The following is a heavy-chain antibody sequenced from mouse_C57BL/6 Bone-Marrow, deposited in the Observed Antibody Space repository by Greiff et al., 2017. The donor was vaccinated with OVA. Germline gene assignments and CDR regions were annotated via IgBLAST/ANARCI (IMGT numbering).Heavy chain of an antibody. CDR2: INPNNGGT. CDR1: GYTFTDYN. CDR3: ALITTGYYIDY. V-gene: IGHV1-22*01. Sequence: EVQVVESGPELVKPGASVKMSCKASGYTFTDYNMHWVKQSHGKSLEWIGYINPNNGGTSYNQKFKGKATLTVNKSSSTASMELRSLTSEDSAFYYCALITTGYYIDYWGQGTTRTVSS. J-gene: IGHJ2*01. D-gene: IGHD1-1*01.